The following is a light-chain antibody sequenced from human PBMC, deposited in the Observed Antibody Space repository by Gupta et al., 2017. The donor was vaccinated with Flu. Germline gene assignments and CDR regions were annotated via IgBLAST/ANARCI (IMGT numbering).Light chain of an antibody. CDR3: MQALHTPPT. V-gene: IGKV2-28*01. J-gene: IGKJ1*01. CDR2: LGS. Sequence: DTVMTQSPLSLSVTPGEPAPISCRSSQSLLHTKGYNYLDWYLQKPGQSPQLLIYLGSNRASGVPDRFSGGGSGTTFTLKISRVAAEDVGIYYCMQALHTPPTFGQGTKVEVK. CDR1: QSLLHTKGYNY.